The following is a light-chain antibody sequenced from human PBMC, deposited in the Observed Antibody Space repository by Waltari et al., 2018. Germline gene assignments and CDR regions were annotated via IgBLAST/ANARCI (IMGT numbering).Light chain of an antibody. V-gene: IGKV3-11*01. CDR2: HAS. CDR3: QRRANWPPLT. J-gene: IGKJ4*01. Sequence: EIVLTQSPATLSLSPGERATLSCRASQSISNFLAWYQQKPGQAPRLLIYHASNRATGIPARFSGRGSGTDFTLTISSLEPGDSAVYYCQRRANWPPLTFGGGTRVEI. CDR1: QSISNF.